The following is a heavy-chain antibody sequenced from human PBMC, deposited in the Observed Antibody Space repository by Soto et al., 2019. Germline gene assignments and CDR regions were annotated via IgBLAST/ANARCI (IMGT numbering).Heavy chain of an antibody. Sequence: ASVKVSCKVSGYTLTELSMHWVRQAPGKGLEWMGGFDPEDGETIYAQKFQGRVTMTEDTSTDTAYMELSSLRSEDTAVYYCAREFGRSSNYYYYYGMDVWGQGTTVTVS. CDR2: FDPEDGET. J-gene: IGHJ6*02. CDR3: AREFGRSSNYYYYYGMDV. V-gene: IGHV1-24*01. D-gene: IGHD3-16*01. CDR1: GYTLTELS.